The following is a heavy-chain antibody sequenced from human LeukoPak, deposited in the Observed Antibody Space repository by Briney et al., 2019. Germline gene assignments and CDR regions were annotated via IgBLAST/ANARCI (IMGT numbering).Heavy chain of an antibody. J-gene: IGHJ4*02. CDR1: GFTFSKFA. V-gene: IGHV3-30*04. CDR2: VSYDGSYK. D-gene: IGHD6-13*01. CDR3: ARVHHSSSWGTDDC. Sequence: GGSLRLSCAAAGFTFSKFAMHWVRQAPGKGLEWVAVVSYDGSYKYYADSVKGRFTISRDNAKHSLYLHLNRLRAEDTAVYYCARVHHSSSWGTDDCWGQGTLVTVSS.